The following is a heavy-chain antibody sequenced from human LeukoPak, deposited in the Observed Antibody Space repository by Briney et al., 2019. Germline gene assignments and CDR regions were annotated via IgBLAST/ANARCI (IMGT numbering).Heavy chain of an antibody. D-gene: IGHD3-22*01. CDR1: GFTFRNYW. Sequence: GGSLRLSCAASGFTFRNYWMNWVRQAPGKGLECLANIKEDGSETYYADSVVGRFTISRDNAKNSLYLQMNSLRAEDTAVYYCARALTYYYDSSGYFSYYYYYMDVWGKGTTVTVSS. J-gene: IGHJ6*03. CDR2: IKEDGSET. CDR3: ARALTYYYDSSGYFSYYYYYMDV. V-gene: IGHV3-7*01.